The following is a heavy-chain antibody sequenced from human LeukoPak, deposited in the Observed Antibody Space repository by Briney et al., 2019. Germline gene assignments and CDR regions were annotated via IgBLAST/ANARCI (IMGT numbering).Heavy chain of an antibody. CDR2: ISSSSSTV. Sequence: GGSLRLSCAASGFTFSRYSMNWVRQAPGKGLEWVSYISSSSSTVYYADSLKGRFTISRDNAKNSLYLQMNSLRAEDTAVYYCARIITYYYDSSGYYSYFDYWGQGTLVTVSS. J-gene: IGHJ4*02. CDR1: GFTFSRYS. D-gene: IGHD3-22*01. CDR3: ARIITYYYDSSGYYSYFDY. V-gene: IGHV3-48*04.